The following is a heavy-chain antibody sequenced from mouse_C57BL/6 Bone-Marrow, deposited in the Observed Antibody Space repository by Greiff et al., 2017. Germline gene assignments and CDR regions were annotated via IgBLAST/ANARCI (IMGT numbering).Heavy chain of an antibody. CDR2: IHPNSGST. Sequence: QVQLQQPGAELVKPGASVKLSCKASGYTFTSYWMHWVKQRPGQGLEWIGMIHPNSGSTNYNEKFKSKATLTVDKSSSTAYMQLSSLTSEDSAVYYCARSYCYGSSTAGFAYWGQGTLVTVSA. CDR1: GYTFTSYW. D-gene: IGHD1-1*01. CDR3: ARSYCYGSSTAGFAY. V-gene: IGHV1-64*01. J-gene: IGHJ3*01.